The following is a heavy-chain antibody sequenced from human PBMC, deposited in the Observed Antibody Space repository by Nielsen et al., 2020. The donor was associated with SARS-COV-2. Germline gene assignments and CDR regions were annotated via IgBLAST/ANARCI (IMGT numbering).Heavy chain of an antibody. CDR2: IKEDGSEK. J-gene: IGHJ4*02. D-gene: IGHD6-19*01. Sequence: GESLKISCAASGFTFSSYWMSWVRQAPGKGLEWVANIKEDGSEKYYVDSVKGRFTISRDNSKNTLYLQMNSLRAEDTAVYYCARDRSGWYVDYWGQGTLVTVSS. V-gene: IGHV3-7*01. CDR3: ARDRSGWYVDY. CDR1: GFTFSSYW.